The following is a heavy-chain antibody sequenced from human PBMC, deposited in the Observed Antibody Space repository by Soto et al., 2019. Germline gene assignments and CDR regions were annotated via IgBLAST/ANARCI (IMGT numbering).Heavy chain of an antibody. CDR2: ISYDGSNK. CDR3: AKGWAQAVPAATKTLDY. J-gene: IGHJ4*02. Sequence: PGGSLRLSCAASGFTFSIYGMHWFRQAPGKGLEWVAVISYDGSNKYYADSVKGRFTISRDNSKNTLYLQMNSLRAEDTAVYYCAKGWAQAVPAATKTLDYWGQGTLVTVSS. D-gene: IGHD2-2*01. V-gene: IGHV3-30*18. CDR1: GFTFSIYG.